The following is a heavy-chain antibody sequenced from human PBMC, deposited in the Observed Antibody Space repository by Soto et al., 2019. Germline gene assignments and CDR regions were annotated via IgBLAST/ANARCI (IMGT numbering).Heavy chain of an antibody. Sequence: QVQLQESGPGLVKPSETLSLTCTVSGGSISSYYWSWIRQPPGKGLEWIGYIYYSGSTNYNPSLKSRVTISVDTSKNQFSLKLSSVTAADTAVYYCARVTTSPMVGYYYYMDVWGKGTTVTVSS. J-gene: IGHJ6*03. CDR1: GGSISSYY. CDR3: ARVTTSPMVGYYYYMDV. D-gene: IGHD4-4*01. CDR2: IYYSGST. V-gene: IGHV4-59*01.